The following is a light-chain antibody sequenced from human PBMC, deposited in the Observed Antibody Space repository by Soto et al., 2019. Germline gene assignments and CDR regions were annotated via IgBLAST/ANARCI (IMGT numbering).Light chain of an antibody. V-gene: IGKV3-11*01. J-gene: IGKJ1*01. Sequence: EIVLTQSPGTLSLSPGERATLSCRASQSVSSYLAWYQQKPGQAPRLLIYDASTRATGISARFSGSGSGTEFTLTISSIEPEDFAMYYCQQRSNWPVTFGQGTKVEVK. CDR1: QSVSSY. CDR2: DAS. CDR3: QQRSNWPVT.